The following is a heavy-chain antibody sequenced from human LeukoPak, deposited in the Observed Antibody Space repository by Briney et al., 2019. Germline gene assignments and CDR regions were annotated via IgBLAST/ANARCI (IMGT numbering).Heavy chain of an antibody. Sequence: SETLSLTCTVSGGSISSYYWSWIRQPPGKGLEWIGYIYYSGSIKYNPSLKSRVTISVDTSKNQFSLKLSSVTAADTAVYYCARASGYDFWSGYYIEEVGYYYGMDVWGQGTTVTVSS. CDR1: GGSISSYY. CDR2: IYYSGSI. V-gene: IGHV4-59*01. D-gene: IGHD3-3*01. J-gene: IGHJ6*02. CDR3: ARASGYDFWSGYYIEEVGYYYGMDV.